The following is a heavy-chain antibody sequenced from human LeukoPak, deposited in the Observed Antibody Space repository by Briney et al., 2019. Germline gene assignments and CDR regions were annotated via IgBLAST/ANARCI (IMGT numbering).Heavy chain of an antibody. CDR2: INHSGST. CDR3: ARQYQPDKIFDY. V-gene: IGHV4-34*01. J-gene: IGHJ4*02. CDR1: GGSFSGYY. D-gene: IGHD2-2*01. Sequence: SETLSLTCAVYGGSFSGYYWSWIRQPPGKGLEWIGEINHSGSTNYNPSLKSRVTISVDTSKNQFSLKLSSVTAADTAVYYCARQYQPDKIFDYWGQGTLVTVSS.